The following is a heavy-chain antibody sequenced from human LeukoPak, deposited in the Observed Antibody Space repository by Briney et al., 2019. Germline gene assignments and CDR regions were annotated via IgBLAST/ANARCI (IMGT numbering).Heavy chain of an antibody. Sequence: GRSLRLSCAASGFTFSSYGMHWVRQAPGKGLEWVAVISYDGSNKYYADSVKGRFTISRDNSKNTLYLQMNSLRAEDTAVYYCAKGYSSSWYEDYFDYWGQGTLVTVSS. J-gene: IGHJ4*02. CDR1: GFTFSSYG. V-gene: IGHV3-30*18. CDR2: ISYDGSNK. D-gene: IGHD6-13*01. CDR3: AKGYSSSWYEDYFDY.